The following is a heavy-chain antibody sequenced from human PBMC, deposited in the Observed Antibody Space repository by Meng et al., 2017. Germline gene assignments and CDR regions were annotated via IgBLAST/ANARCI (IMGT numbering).Heavy chain of an antibody. V-gene: IGHV3-48*03. CDR3: ARGGAAASIPPSPNLLIDY. J-gene: IGHJ4*02. CDR1: GFTFSSYE. CDR2: ISSSGSTI. D-gene: IGHD6-13*01. Sequence: GESLKISCAASGFTFSSYEMNWVRQAPGKGLEWVSYISSSGSTIYYADSVKGRFTISRDNAKNSLYLQMNSLRAEDTAVYYCARGGAAASIPPSPNLLIDYWGQGTLVTVSS.